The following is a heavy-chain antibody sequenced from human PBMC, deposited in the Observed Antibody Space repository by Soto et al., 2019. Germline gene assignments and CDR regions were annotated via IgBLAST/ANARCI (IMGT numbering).Heavy chain of an antibody. V-gene: IGHV3-33*01. J-gene: IGHJ6*02. CDR2: IWYDGSNK. D-gene: IGHD3-22*01. Sequence: GSLRLSCAASGFTFSSYGMHWVRQAPGKGLEWVAVIWYDGSNKYYADSVKGRFTISRDNSKNTLYLQMNSLRAEDTAVYYCARVHFHDSSGYYPRTNYYYGMDVWGQGTTVTVSS. CDR3: ARVHFHDSSGYYPRTNYYYGMDV. CDR1: GFTFSSYG.